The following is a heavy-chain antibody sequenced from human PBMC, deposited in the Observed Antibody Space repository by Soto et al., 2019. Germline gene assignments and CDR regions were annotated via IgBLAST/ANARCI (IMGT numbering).Heavy chain of an antibody. D-gene: IGHD6-19*01. CDR1: GYTFTSYD. CDR3: ARGLHRVAVAGTGVSAGCYYGMDV. J-gene: IGHJ6*02. Sequence: ASVKVSCKASGYTFTSYDINWVRQATGQGLEWMGWMNPNSGNTGYAQKFQGRVTMTRNTSISTAYMELSSLRSEDTAVYYCARGLHRVAVAGTGVSAGCYYGMDVWGQGTTVTVSS. V-gene: IGHV1-8*01. CDR2: MNPNSGNT.